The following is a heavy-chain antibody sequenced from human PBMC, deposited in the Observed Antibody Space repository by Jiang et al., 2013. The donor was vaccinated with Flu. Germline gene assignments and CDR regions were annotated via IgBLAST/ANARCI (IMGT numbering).Heavy chain of an antibody. J-gene: IGHJ4*02. CDR3: ARDLPSHYGDYGSYFDY. D-gene: IGHD4-17*01. Sequence: SGSGLVKPSETLSLTCTVSGGSISNYYWTWIRQPPGKGLEWIGYIYNSVRTNHNPSLKSRVTISVDTSKNQFSLKLSSVTAADTAVYYCARDLPSHYGDYGSYFDYWGQGTLVTVSS. CDR1: GGSISNYY. CDR2: IYNSVRT. V-gene: IGHV4-59*01.